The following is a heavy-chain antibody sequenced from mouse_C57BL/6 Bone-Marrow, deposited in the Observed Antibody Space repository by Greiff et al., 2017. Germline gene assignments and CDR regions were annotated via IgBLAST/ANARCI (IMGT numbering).Heavy chain of an antibody. D-gene: IGHD1-1*01. CDR2: ISDGGSYT. Sequence: EVMLVESGGGLVKPGGSLKLSCAASGFTFSSYAMSWVRPTPEKRLEWVATISDGGSYTYYPDNVKGRFTISRDNAKNNLYLQMSHLKSEDTAMYYCARYYYGSRYYAMDYWGQGTSVTVSS. V-gene: IGHV5-4*03. J-gene: IGHJ4*01. CDR1: GFTFSSYA. CDR3: ARYYYGSRYYAMDY.